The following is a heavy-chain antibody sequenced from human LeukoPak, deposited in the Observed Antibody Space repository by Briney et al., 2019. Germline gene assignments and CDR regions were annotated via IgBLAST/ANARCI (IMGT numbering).Heavy chain of an antibody. CDR3: AKSGSGLWFGAYYFDY. J-gene: IGHJ4*02. V-gene: IGHV3-23*01. CDR2: IIGSGGST. CDR1: GFPFSSYA. Sequence: GGSLRLSCAASGFPFSSYAMSWVRQAPGKGLEWVSAIIGSGGSTYYADPVQGRFTISRDNSKNKLYLQMNSLRAEDTAVYYCAKSGSGLWFGAYYFDYWGQGTLVTVSS. D-gene: IGHD3-10*01.